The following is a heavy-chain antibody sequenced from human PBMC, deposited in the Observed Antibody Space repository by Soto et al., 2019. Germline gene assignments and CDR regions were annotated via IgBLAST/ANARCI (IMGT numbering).Heavy chain of an antibody. D-gene: IGHD2-2*01. CDR3: ARAEYCSSTSCHFQH. J-gene: IGHJ1*01. CDR2: IIPIFGTA. Sequence: ASVKVSCKASGGTFSSYAISWVRQAPGQGLERMGGIIPIFGTANYAQKFQGRVTITADESTSTAYMELSSLRSEDTALYYCARAEYCSSTSCHFQHWGQGTLVTVSS. V-gene: IGHV1-69*13. CDR1: GGTFSSYA.